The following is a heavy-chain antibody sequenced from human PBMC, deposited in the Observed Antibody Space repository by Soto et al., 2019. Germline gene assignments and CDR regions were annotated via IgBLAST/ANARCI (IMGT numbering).Heavy chain of an antibody. J-gene: IGHJ4*02. Sequence: SVKVSCKASGGTYNTFAISWVRQAPGQGLEWMGGIIPVLGPAFYAQKFQGRVTITADKSTTTAYLELTSLRSEDTAVYYCVSAAKRYFDYWGQGTLVTAAS. V-gene: IGHV1-69*10. CDR2: IIPVLGPA. CDR3: VSAAKRYFDY. CDR1: GGTYNTFA.